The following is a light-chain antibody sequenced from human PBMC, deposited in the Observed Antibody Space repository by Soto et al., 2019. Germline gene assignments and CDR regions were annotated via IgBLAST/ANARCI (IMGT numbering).Light chain of an antibody. CDR1: SSDVGSYKY. CDR2: EVS. J-gene: IGLJ2*01. CDR3: SSYAGSKHVV. Sequence: QSALTQPPSASGSLGQSVTISCTGTSSDVGSYKYVFWYQHHPGKAPKLIIYEVSQRPSGVPDRFSGSKSGNTASLTVSGLQAEDEADYYCSSYAGSKHVVFGGGTKVTVL. V-gene: IGLV2-8*01.